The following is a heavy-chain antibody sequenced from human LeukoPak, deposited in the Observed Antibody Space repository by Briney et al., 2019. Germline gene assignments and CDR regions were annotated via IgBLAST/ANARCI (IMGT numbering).Heavy chain of an antibody. D-gene: IGHD2-2*01. J-gene: IGHJ2*01. CDR3: AKQSTGYYDL. CDR1: GFTFSSYA. V-gene: IGHV3-23*01. Sequence: PGGSLRLSCAASGFTFSSYAMSWVRQAPGKGLEWVSVISGGSTYYADSVKGRFTISRDNSKNTLYLQMNSLRAEDTAVYYCAKQSTGYYDLWGRGTLVTVSS. CDR2: ISGGST.